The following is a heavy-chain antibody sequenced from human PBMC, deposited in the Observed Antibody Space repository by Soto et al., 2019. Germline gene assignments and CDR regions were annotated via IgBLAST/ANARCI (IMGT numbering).Heavy chain of an antibody. V-gene: IGHV1-18*04. CDR3: ARGRESNSYYGMDV. D-gene: IGHD3-10*01. CDR1: GYTFTSYG. Sequence: ASVKVSCKASGYTFTSYGISWVRQAPGQGLEWMGWINAGNGNTKYSQKFQGRVTITADESTSTAYMELSSLRSEDTAVYYCARGRESNSYYGMDVWG. J-gene: IGHJ6*02. CDR2: INAGNGNT.